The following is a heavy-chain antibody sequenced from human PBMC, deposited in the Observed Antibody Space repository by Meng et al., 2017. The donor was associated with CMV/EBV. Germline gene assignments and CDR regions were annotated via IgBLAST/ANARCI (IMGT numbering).Heavy chain of an antibody. CDR2: INPNSGGT. J-gene: IGHJ4*02. Sequence: ASVKVSCKASGYTFTGHYLHWVRQAPGQGLEWMGWINPNSGGTYYAQKFQGRAIMTRDTSTRTAYMDLSRLRSDDTAVYYCARDRNWNYYEISANLDYWGQGTLVTVSS. CDR3: ARDRNWNYYEISANLDY. V-gene: IGHV1-2*02. D-gene: IGHD1-7*01. CDR1: GYTFTGHY.